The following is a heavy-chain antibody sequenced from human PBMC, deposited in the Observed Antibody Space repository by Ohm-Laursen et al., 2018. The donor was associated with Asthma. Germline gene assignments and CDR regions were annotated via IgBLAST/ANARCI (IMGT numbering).Heavy chain of an antibody. J-gene: IGHJ3*01. CDR1: GYTFTSYA. D-gene: IGHD6-6*01. CDR3: ASVSTSSSVDDGFDV. V-gene: IGHV1-3*04. CDR2: INTDNGNT. Sequence: ASVKVSCKASGYTFTSYAIHWVRQAPGQSLEWMGWINTDNGNTKYSPKFQGRVTMTRDTSASTVNMELTSLTSEDTAVYYCASVSTSSSVDDGFDVWGQGTMVTVSS.